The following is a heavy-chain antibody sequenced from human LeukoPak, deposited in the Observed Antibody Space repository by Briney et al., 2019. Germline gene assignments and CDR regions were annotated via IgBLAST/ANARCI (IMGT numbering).Heavy chain of an antibody. CDR1: GGSISSNTW. Sequence: SETLSLTCTVSGGSISSNTWWSWVRQPPGKGLEWIGYIYYSGSTDYNPSLKSRVTISVDTSKNQFSLKLSSVTAADTAVYYCARHETAHYYYYGMDVWGQGTTVTVSS. D-gene: IGHD1-14*01. V-gene: IGHV4-59*08. CDR3: ARHETAHYYYYGMDV. CDR2: IYYSGST. J-gene: IGHJ6*02.